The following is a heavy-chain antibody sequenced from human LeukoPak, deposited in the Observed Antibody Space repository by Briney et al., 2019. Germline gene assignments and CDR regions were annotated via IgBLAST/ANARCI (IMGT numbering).Heavy chain of an antibody. Sequence: GASVKVSCKASGYTFTGYYMHWVRQAPGQGLEWMGWINPNSGGTSYAQKFQGRVTMTRDTSISTAYMELSRLRSDDTAVYYCARYDTAMGFDYWGQGTLVTVSS. CDR2: INPNSGGT. V-gene: IGHV1-2*02. CDR1: GYTFTGYY. J-gene: IGHJ4*02. CDR3: ARYDTAMGFDY. D-gene: IGHD5-18*01.